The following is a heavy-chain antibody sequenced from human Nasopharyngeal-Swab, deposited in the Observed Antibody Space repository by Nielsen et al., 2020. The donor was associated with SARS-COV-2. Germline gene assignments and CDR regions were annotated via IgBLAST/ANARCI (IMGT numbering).Heavy chain of an antibody. CDR3: ARGITTLYYYYYMDV. Sequence: WIRQPPGKGLEWIGRIYYSGSTYYNPTLKSRVTISVDTSKNQFSLKLSYVTAADTAVYYCARGITTLYYYYYMDVWGKGTTVTVSS. CDR2: IYYSGST. V-gene: IGHV4-39*01. J-gene: IGHJ6*03. D-gene: IGHD3-10*01.